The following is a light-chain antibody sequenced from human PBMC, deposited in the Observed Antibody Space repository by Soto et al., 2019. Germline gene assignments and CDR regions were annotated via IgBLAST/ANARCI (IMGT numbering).Light chain of an antibody. V-gene: IGKV3-20*01. CDR1: QSVGNNY. CDR2: DAS. J-gene: IGKJ1*01. Sequence: DIVLTQSPGTLSLSPGERATLSCRASQSVGNNYIAWYQQKPGQAPRLLIYDASSRATGIPDTFSGSGSGTDFTLNINRLEPEDFAVYYCQQCATPPLTFGQGTRVEIK. CDR3: QQCATPPLT.